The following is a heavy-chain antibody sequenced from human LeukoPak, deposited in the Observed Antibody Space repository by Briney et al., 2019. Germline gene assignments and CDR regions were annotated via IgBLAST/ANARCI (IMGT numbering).Heavy chain of an antibody. J-gene: IGHJ3*02. Sequence: GGSLRLSCAASGFTVSSNYMSWVRQAPGKGLEWVSVIYSGGNTYYADSVKGRFTISRDNSKNTLYLQMNSLRVEDTALYYCAREDSSGAFDIWGQGTMVTVSS. V-gene: IGHV3-53*01. CDR1: GFTVSSNY. CDR2: IYSGGNT. D-gene: IGHD3-22*01. CDR3: AREDSSGAFDI.